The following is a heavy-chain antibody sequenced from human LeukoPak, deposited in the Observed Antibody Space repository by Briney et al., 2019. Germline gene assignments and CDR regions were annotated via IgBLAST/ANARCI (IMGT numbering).Heavy chain of an antibody. CDR2: ISGSGGST. J-gene: IGHJ4*02. D-gene: IGHD3-22*01. CDR3: AKVTGYYYDSSGYSAY. V-gene: IGHV3-23*01. CDR1: GFTFSSHA. Sequence: PGGSLRLSCAASGFTFSSHAMSWVRQAPGKGLEWVSAISGSGGSTYYADSVKGRFTISRDNSKNTLYLQMNSLRAEDTAVYYCAKVTGYYYDSSGYSAYWGQGTLVTVSS.